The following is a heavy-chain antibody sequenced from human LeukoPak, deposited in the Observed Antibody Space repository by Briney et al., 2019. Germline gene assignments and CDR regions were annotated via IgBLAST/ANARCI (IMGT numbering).Heavy chain of an antibody. J-gene: IGHJ6*03. CDR1: GFTVSSNY. CDR2: IYSGGST. V-gene: IGHV3-53*01. D-gene: IGHD3-10*01. CDR3: ASGSGSYRTPYYYMDV. Sequence: GGSLRLSCAASGFTVSSNYVSWVRQAPGKGLEWVSVIYSGGSTYYADSVKGRFTISRDNSKNTLYLQMNSLRAEDTAVYYCASGSGSYRTPYYYMDVWGTGTTVTVSS.